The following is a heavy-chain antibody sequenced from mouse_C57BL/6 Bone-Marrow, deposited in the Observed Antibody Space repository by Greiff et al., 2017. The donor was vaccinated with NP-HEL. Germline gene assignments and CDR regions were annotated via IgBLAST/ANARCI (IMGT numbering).Heavy chain of an antibody. Sequence: EVQGVESGGGLVQPGGSLKLSCAASGFTFSDYYMYWVRQTPEKRLEWVAYISNGGGSTYYPDTVKGRFTISRDNAKNTLYLQMSRLKSEDTAMYYCARHDPTGNYYAMDYWGQGTSVTVSS. V-gene: IGHV5-12*01. CDR1: GFTFSDYY. CDR2: ISNGGGST. J-gene: IGHJ4*01. CDR3: ARHDPTGNYYAMDY.